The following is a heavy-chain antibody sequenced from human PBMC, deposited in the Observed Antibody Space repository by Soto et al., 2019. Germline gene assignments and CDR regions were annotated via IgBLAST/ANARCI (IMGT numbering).Heavy chain of an antibody. J-gene: IGHJ2*01. D-gene: IGHD3-10*01. CDR2: ISGGGYAT. V-gene: IGHV3-23*01. CDR1: GFTFSGYA. Sequence: EVQLLDSGGGLVQPGGSLRLYCAASGFTFSGYALTWVRQAPGTGLEWGSAISGGGYATFYADYVKGRCTISRDNSKNTLYREMNTLRAEDTAVYYCARKVSGSTGRPDLWYFDLWGRGTLVTVSS. CDR3: ARKVSGSTGRPDLWYFDL.